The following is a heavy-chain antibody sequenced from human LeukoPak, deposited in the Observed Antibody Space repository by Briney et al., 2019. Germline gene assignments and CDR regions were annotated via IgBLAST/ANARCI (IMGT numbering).Heavy chain of an antibody. CDR2: INHSGST. V-gene: IGHV4-34*01. D-gene: IGHD6-19*01. Sequence: SETPSLTCAVSGGSFSGYYWSWIRQPPGKGLEWIGEINHSGSTNYNPSLKSRVTISVDTSKNQFSLKLSSVTAADTAVYYCASGGQWLDAFDIWGQGAMVTVSS. CDR3: ASGGQWLDAFDI. CDR1: GGSFSGYY. J-gene: IGHJ3*02.